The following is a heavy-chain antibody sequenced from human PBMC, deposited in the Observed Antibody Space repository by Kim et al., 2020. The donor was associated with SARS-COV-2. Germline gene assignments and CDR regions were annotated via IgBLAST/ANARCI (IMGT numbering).Heavy chain of an antibody. J-gene: IGHJ6*02. V-gene: IGHV1-46*01. CDR2: INPSGGST. CDR3: ARDLPPGIAVAEDYYYYYGMDV. CDR1: GYTFTSYY. Sequence: ASVKVSCKASGYTFTSYYMHWVRQAPGQGLEWMGIINPSGGSTSYAQKFQGRVTMTRDTSTSTVYMELSSLRSEDTAVYYCARDLPPGIAVAEDYYYYYGMDVWGQGTTVTVSS. D-gene: IGHD6-19*01.